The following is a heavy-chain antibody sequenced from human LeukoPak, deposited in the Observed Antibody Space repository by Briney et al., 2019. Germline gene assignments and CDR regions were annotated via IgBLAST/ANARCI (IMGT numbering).Heavy chain of an antibody. CDR1: GFIVSSKY. Sequence: GGSLRLSCAASGFIVSSKYMSWVRQAPGKGLEWVSVIYSGGSTYYAASVEGRFTISRDNSKNTLHLQMNSLRAEDTAVYYCARSNDAFDIWGQGTMVTVSS. CDR3: ARSNDAFDI. CDR2: IYSGGST. D-gene: IGHD5/OR15-5a*01. V-gene: IGHV3-53*01. J-gene: IGHJ3*02.